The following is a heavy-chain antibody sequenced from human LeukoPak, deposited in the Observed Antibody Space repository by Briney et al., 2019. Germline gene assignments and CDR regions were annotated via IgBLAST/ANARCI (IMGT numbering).Heavy chain of an antibody. D-gene: IGHD3-22*01. Sequence: GGPLRLSCAASAFTVTKKYMIWVRQAPGKGLEWVANINLDGSEINYLDSLTGRLTISRDNAKDSLYLQMNGLRAEDTAVYFCVRDRGYSTFDYWGQGTLVTVSS. V-gene: IGHV3-7*03. CDR1: AFTVTKKY. CDR2: INLDGSEI. J-gene: IGHJ4*02. CDR3: VRDRGYSTFDY.